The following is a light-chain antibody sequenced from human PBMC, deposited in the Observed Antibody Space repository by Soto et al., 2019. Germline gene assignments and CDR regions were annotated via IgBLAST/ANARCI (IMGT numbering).Light chain of an antibody. V-gene: IGKV1-5*01. Sequence: DIQMTQSPSTLSASVGDRVTITCRASQSISSWLAWYQQKPGKAPKLLIYDASSLESGVPSRFSGSGSGTEFTLTISSLQPDDFATYYCQQYNSYPYTFGQGTMLEIE. CDR3: QQYNSYPYT. CDR1: QSISSW. J-gene: IGKJ2*01. CDR2: DAS.